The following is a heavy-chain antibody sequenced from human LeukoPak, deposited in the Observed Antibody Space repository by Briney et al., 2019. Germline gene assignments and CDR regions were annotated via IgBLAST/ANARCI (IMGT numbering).Heavy chain of an antibody. CDR3: ARWRQQAPFDY. D-gene: IGHD6-13*01. CDR1: GFTVSSNY. CDR2: IYSGGST. V-gene: IGHV3-66*01. J-gene: IGHJ4*02. Sequence: GGSLRLSCAASGFTVSSNYMSWVRQAPGKGLEWVSVIYSGGSTYYADSVKGRFTISRDSSKNTLYLQMNSLRAEDTAVYYCARWRQQAPFDYWGQGTLVTVSS.